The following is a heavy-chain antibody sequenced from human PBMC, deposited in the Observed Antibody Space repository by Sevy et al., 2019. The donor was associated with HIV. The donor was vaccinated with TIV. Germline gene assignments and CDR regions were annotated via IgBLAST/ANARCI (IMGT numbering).Heavy chain of an antibody. J-gene: IGHJ3*02. CDR3: ARAGALATIFGVVHDAFDI. CDR1: GFTFSSYG. Sequence: GGSLRLSCAASGFTFSSYGMHWVRQAPGKGLEWVAVIWYDGSNKYYADSVKGRFTISRDNSKNTLYLQMNSLRAEDTAVYYCARAGALATIFGVVHDAFDIWGQGTMVTVSS. V-gene: IGHV3-33*01. CDR2: IWYDGSNK. D-gene: IGHD3-3*01.